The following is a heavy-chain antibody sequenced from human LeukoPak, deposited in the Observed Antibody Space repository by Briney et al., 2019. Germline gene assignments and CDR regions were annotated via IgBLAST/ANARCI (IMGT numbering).Heavy chain of an antibody. V-gene: IGHV3-74*01. CDR1: GFTFSGFW. D-gene: IGHD4-17*01. Sequence: SGGSLRLSCAASGFTFSGFWMHWVRQAQGKWLVWVSRINSDGSSTGYADSVKGRFTISRDNAKNTLYLQMNSLRAEDTAVYYCASGNGDYGGHWGQGTLVTVSS. CDR3: ASGNGDYGGH. J-gene: IGHJ4*02. CDR2: INSDGSST.